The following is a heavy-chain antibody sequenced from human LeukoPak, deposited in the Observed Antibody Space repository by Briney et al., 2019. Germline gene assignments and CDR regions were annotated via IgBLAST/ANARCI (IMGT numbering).Heavy chain of an antibody. D-gene: IGHD2-15*01. CDR3: ARVVVAAGLDIVVVVGSPGGDYYFDY. J-gene: IGHJ4*02. CDR1: GYTFTGYY. CDR2: INPNSGGT. V-gene: IGHV1-2*02. Sequence: GASVKVSCKASGYTFTGYYMNWVRQAPGQGLEWMGWINPNSGGTNYAQKFQGRVTMTRDTSISTAYMELRSLRSDDTAVYYCARVVVAAGLDIVVVVGSPGGDYYFDYWGQGTLVTVSS.